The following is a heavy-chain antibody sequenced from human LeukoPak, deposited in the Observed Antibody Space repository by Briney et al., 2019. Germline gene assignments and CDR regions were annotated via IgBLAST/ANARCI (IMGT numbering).Heavy chain of an antibody. D-gene: IGHD5-24*01. V-gene: IGHV3-53*01. J-gene: IGHJ4*02. CDR3: EIEGDY. Sequence: XXXAPGKGLEWVSVIYSGGTTYYAESVKGRFTISRDNSKNTLYLQMDSLRTEDTAVYYCEIEGDYWGQGTLVAVAS. CDR2: IYSGGTT.